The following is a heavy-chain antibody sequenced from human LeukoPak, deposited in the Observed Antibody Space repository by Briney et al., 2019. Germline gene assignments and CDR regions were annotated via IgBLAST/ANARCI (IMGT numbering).Heavy chain of an antibody. Sequence: SETLSLTCTVSGGSISSYFWSWIRQPPGKGLEWIGFIFYSGGTNYNPSLRSRLTISVDTSKNQFSLKLSSVTAADTAVYYCARESRRDGYKFDYWGQGTLVTVSS. CDR2: IFYSGGT. J-gene: IGHJ4*02. D-gene: IGHD5-24*01. CDR3: ARESRRDGYKFDY. CDR1: GGSISSYF. V-gene: IGHV4-59*01.